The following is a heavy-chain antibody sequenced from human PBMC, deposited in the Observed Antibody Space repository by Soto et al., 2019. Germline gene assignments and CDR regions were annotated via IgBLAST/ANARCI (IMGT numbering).Heavy chain of an antibody. CDR2: ISYDGSNK. V-gene: IGHV3-30-3*01. D-gene: IGHD6-6*01. Sequence: PVGSLRLSCAASGFTFSSYAMHWVRQAPGKGLEWVAVISYDGSNKYYADSVKGRFTIPRDNSKNTLYLQMNSLRAEDTAVYYCARDSWLGPFAYSISSFDDWRQRTLLTV. J-gene: IGHJ4*02. CDR1: GFTFSSYA. CDR3: ARDSWLGPFAYSISSFDD.